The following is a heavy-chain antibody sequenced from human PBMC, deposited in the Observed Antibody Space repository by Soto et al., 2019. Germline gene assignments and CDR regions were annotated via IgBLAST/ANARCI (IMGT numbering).Heavy chain of an antibody. D-gene: IGHD3-3*01. V-gene: IGHV4-59*08. CDR3: ARQGYYDFWSGYSNWFDP. Sequence: SETLSLTCTVSGGSISSYYWSWIRQPPGKGLEWIGYIYYSGSTNYNPSLKSRVTISVDTSKNQFSLKLSSVTAADTAVYYCARQGYYDFWSGYSNWFDPWGQGTLVTVSS. CDR1: GGSISSYY. J-gene: IGHJ5*02. CDR2: IYYSGST.